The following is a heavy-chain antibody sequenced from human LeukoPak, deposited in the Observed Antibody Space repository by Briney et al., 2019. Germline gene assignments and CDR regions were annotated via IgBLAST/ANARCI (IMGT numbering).Heavy chain of an antibody. CDR3: ARVRNIREGYYFDY. Sequence: KSSQTLSLTCTVSGGSISSGGYYWSWIRQHPGKGLEWIGYIYYSGSTYYNPSLKSRVTISVDTSKNQFSLKLSSVTAADTAVYYCARVRNIREGYYFDYWGQGTLVTVSS. J-gene: IGHJ4*02. D-gene: IGHD1-26*01. CDR2: IYYSGST. V-gene: IGHV4-31*03. CDR1: GGSISSGGYY.